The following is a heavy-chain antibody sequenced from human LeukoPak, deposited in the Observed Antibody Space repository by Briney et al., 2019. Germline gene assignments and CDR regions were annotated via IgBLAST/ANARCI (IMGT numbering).Heavy chain of an antibody. CDR3: AGGHKWFDS. Sequence: PSETLSLTCTVSGGSISGFYWSWIRQPAGKGLEWIGRIYPSGGTNYNPSLKSRVTMSTDTSKNQFSLKLRSVTAADTAVYYCAGGHKWFDSWGQGTLVTVSS. CDR1: GGSISGFY. CDR2: IYPSGGT. J-gene: IGHJ5*01. V-gene: IGHV4-4*07. D-gene: IGHD2-21*01.